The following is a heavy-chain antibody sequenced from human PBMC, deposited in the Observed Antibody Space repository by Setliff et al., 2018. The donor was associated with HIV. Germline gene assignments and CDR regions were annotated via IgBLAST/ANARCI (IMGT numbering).Heavy chain of an antibody. J-gene: IGHJ5*02. V-gene: IGHV1-69*10. CDR1: GGTFTTYG. Sequence: VASVKVSCKASGGTFTTYGISWVRQAPGQGLEWMGGIIPSLGIANNAQKFQDRVTITADKSTNTAYMELKDLRSEDTAVYYCAKDRGRGNWLDPWGQGTLVTVSS. CDR3: AKDRGRGNWLDP. D-gene: IGHD3-16*01. CDR2: IIPSLGIA.